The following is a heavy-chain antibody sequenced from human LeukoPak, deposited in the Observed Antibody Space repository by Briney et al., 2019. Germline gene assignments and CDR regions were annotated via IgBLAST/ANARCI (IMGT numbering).Heavy chain of an antibody. V-gene: IGHV1-69*04. J-gene: IGHJ4*02. CDR3: AREMVGATYYFDY. CDR2: IIPILGIA. Sequence: SVKVSRKASGGTFSSYAISWVRQAPGQGLEWMGRIIPILGIANYAQKFQGRVTITADKSTSTAYMELSSLRSEDTAVYYCAREMVGATYYFDYWGQGTLVTVSS. D-gene: IGHD1-26*01. CDR1: GGTFSSYA.